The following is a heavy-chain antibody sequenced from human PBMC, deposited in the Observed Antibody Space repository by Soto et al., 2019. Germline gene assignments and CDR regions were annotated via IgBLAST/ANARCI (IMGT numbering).Heavy chain of an antibody. CDR2: IGTAGDT. J-gene: IGHJ6*02. CDR3: ARGPSLYGMDV. CDR1: GFTFSSYD. Sequence: EVQLVESGGGLVQPGGSLRISCAASGFTFSSYDMHWVRQATGKGLEWVSAIGTAGDTYYPGSVKGRFTISRENAKNSMYLQMNSLRAGDTAVYYCARGPSLYGMDVWGQGTTVTDSS. V-gene: IGHV3-13*01.